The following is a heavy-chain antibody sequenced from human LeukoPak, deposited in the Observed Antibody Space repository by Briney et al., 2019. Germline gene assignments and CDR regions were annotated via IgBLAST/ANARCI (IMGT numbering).Heavy chain of an antibody. J-gene: IGHJ4*02. D-gene: IGHD3-22*01. CDR2: IYHSGST. CDR1: GGSISSYY. CDR3: ARGQNFPDYYDSSGCVDY. Sequence: SETLSLTCTVSGGSISSYYWSWIRQPPGKGLEWIGYIYHSGSTNYNPSLKSRVTISVDTSKNQFSLKLSSVTAADTAVYYCARGQNFPDYYDSSGCVDYWGQGTLVTVSS. V-gene: IGHV4-59*12.